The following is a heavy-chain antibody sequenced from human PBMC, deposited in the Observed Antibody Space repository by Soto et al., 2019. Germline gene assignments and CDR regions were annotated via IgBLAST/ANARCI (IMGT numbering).Heavy chain of an antibody. J-gene: IGHJ4*02. Sequence: QVQLQESGPGLVKPSQTLSLTCTVSGHSISSGDYYWSWIRQHPGKGLEWIGYIYNSGSTYYNPSLKSRVTISVDTTNNQFYLKVNSVTAADTAVSFCARQYRGAGILDFWGQGTLVTVSS. CDR1: GHSISSGDYY. CDR2: IYNSGST. D-gene: IGHD1-26*01. V-gene: IGHV4-31*03. CDR3: ARQYRGAGILDF.